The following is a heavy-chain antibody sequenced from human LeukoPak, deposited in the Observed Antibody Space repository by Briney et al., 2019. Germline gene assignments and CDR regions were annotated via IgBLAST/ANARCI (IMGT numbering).Heavy chain of an antibody. CDR1: GGSISGSSYF. CDR3: ARAGRGTMIVVVKTAAFDI. CDR2: IYYSGST. D-gene: IGHD3-22*01. Sequence: SETLSLTCTVSGGSISGSSYFWGWIRQPPGKGLEWIGSIYYSGSTYYNPSLKSRVTISVDTSKNQFSLKLSSVTAADTAVYYCARAGRGTMIVVVKTAAFDIWGQGTMVTVSS. J-gene: IGHJ3*02. V-gene: IGHV4-39*07.